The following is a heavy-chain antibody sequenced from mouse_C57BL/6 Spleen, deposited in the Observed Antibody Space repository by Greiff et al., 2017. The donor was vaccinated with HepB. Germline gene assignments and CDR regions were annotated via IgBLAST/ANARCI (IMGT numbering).Heavy chain of an antibody. V-gene: IGHV1-62-2*01. D-gene: IGHD1-1*01. J-gene: IGHJ3*01. CDR1: GYTFTEYT. CDR2: FYPGSGSI. CDR3: ARHEDKTYYGSSPFAY. Sequence: VKLQESGAELVKPGASVKLSCKASGYTFTEYTIHWVKQRSGQGLEWIGWFYPGSGSIKYNEKFKDKATLTADKSSSTVYMELSRLTSEDSAVYFCARHEDKTYYGSSPFAYWGQGTLVTVSA.